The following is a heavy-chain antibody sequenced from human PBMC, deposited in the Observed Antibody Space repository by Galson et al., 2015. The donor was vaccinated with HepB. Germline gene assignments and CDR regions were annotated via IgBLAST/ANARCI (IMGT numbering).Heavy chain of an antibody. CDR1: GYTFTGYY. CDR3: ARAAFPHCSGGSCYEGYYFDY. D-gene: IGHD2-15*01. J-gene: IGHJ4*02. Sequence: SVKVSCKASGYTFTGYYMHWVRQAPGQGLEWMGWINPNSGGTNYAQKFQGWVTMTRDTSIGTAYMELSRLRSDDTAVYYCARAAFPHCSGGSCYEGYYFDYWGQGTLVTVSS. CDR2: INPNSGGT. V-gene: IGHV1-2*04.